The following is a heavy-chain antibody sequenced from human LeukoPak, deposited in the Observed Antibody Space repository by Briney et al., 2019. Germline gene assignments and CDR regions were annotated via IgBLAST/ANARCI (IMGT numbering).Heavy chain of an antibody. J-gene: IGHJ4*02. Sequence: GESLKISCKGSGYSFTSYGISWVRQAPGQGLEWMGWISAYNGNTNYAQKLQGRVTMTTDTSTSTAYMELRSLRSDDTAVYYCARVLYCSGGSCYLYYFDYWGQGTLVTVSS. CDR3: ARVLYCSGGSCYLYYFDY. V-gene: IGHV1-18*01. CDR2: ISAYNGNT. D-gene: IGHD2-15*01. CDR1: GYSFTSYG.